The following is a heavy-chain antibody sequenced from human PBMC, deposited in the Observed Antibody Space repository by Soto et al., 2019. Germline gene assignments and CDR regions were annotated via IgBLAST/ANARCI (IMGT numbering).Heavy chain of an antibody. CDR2: ISSSSSTI. V-gene: IGHV3-48*02. D-gene: IGHD4-4*01. Sequence: GGSLRLSCAASGFTFSSYSMNWVRQAPGEGLEWVSYISSSSSTIYYADSVKGRFTISRDNAKNSLYLQMNSLRDEDTAVYYCARFGSNQIHYYYGMDVWGQGTTVTVSS. J-gene: IGHJ6*02. CDR1: GFTFSSYS. CDR3: ARFGSNQIHYYYGMDV.